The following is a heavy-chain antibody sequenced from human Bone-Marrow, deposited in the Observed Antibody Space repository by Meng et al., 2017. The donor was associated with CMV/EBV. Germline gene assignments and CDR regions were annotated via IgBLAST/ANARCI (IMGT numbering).Heavy chain of an antibody. D-gene: IGHD6-13*01. CDR2: IYTSGST. CDR3: ARDHRAAAGSYYYYGMDV. CDR1: GGSISSYY. V-gene: IGHV4-4*07. J-gene: IGHJ6*02. Sequence: SETLSLTCTVSGGSISSYYWSWIRQPAGKGLEWIGRIYTSGSTNYNPSLKSRVTISVDTSKNQFSLKLSSVTAADTAVYYCARDHRAAAGSYYYYGMDVWGQGTTVTVSS.